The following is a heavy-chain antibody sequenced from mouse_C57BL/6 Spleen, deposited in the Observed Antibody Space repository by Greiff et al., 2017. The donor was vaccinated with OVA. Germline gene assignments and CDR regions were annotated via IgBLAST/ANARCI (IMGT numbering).Heavy chain of an antibody. CDR1: GFTFSNYW. V-gene: IGHV6-3*01. J-gene: IGHJ1*03. CDR2: IRLKSDNYAT. Sequence: EVQLQQSGGGLVQPGGSMKLSCVASGFTFSNYWMNWVRQSPEKGLEWVAQIRLKSDNYATHYAESVKGRFTISRDDSKSSVYLQMNNLRAEDTGIYYCTDYYGSSYYWYFDVWGTGTTVTVSS. D-gene: IGHD1-1*01. CDR3: TDYYGSSYYWYFDV.